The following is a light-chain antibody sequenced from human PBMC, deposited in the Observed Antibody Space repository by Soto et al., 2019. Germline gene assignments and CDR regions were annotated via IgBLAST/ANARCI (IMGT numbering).Light chain of an antibody. CDR3: QQRSNWPPT. Sequence: EIVLTQSPATLSLSPGERATLSCRASQSVSSYLAWYQQKPGQAPRLLIYDASNRATGIPARFSGSGSGTDFTLTISSLEPEDFAVYYCQQRSNWPPTSGPGTKVDFK. J-gene: IGKJ3*01. V-gene: IGKV3-11*01. CDR2: DAS. CDR1: QSVSSY.